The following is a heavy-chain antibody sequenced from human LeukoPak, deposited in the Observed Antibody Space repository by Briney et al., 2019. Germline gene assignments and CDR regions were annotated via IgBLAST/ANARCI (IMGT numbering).Heavy chain of an antibody. CDR2: IIPILGIA. D-gene: IGHD2-15*01. Sequence: ASVKVSCKASGGTFSSYAISWVRQAPGQGLEWMGRIIPILGIANYAQKFQGRVTITADKSTSTAYMELSSLRSEDTAVYYCARDASVGYCSGGSCYNDYYGMDVWGQGTTVTVSS. V-gene: IGHV1-69*04. CDR3: ARDASVGYCSGGSCYNDYYGMDV. J-gene: IGHJ6*02. CDR1: GGTFSSYA.